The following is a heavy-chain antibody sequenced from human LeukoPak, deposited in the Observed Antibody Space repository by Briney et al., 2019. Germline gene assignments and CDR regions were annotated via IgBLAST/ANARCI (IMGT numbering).Heavy chain of an antibody. CDR2: IYHSGST. CDR3: ARGGVSLGVFDI. CDR1: GGSISSGGYY. V-gene: IGHV4-30-2*01. D-gene: IGHD2-8*01. J-gene: IGHJ3*02. Sequence: SETLSLTCTVSGGSISSGGYYWSWIRQPPGKGLEWIGYIYHSGSTYYNPSLKSRVTISVDRSKNQFSLKLSSVTAADTAVYYCARGGVSLGVFDIWGQGTMVTVSS.